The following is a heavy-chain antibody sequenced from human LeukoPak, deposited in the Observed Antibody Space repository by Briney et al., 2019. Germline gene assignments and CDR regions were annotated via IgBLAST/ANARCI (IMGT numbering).Heavy chain of an antibody. CDR1: GGTFSSYA. CDR3: ARGVSGSYYSKFDY. D-gene: IGHD3-10*01. Sequence: ASVKVSCKASGGTFSSYAISWVRQAPGQGLEWMGGIIPIFGTANYAQKFQGRVTITADESTSTAYMELSSLRSEDTAVYYCARGVSGSYYSKFDYWGQGTLVTDSS. V-gene: IGHV1-69*13. CDR2: IIPIFGTA. J-gene: IGHJ4*02.